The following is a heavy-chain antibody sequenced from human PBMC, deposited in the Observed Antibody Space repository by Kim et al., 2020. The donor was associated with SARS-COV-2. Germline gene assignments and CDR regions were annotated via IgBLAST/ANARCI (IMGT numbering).Heavy chain of an antibody. D-gene: IGHD2-2*02. J-gene: IGHJ3*02. CDR3: ARLCVTGSCYTGGFYDAFDI. V-gene: IGHV4-39*01. Sequence: RVTISVDTSKNQFSLKLSSVTAADTAVYYCARLCVTGSCYTGGFYDAFDIWGQGTMVTVSS.